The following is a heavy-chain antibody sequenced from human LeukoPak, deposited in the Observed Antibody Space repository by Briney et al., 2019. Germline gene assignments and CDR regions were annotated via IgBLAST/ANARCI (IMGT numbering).Heavy chain of an antibody. V-gene: IGHV4-39*01. CDR1: GASISTTNYY. CDR2: IYYTGST. Sequence: PSETLSLTCSVSGASISTTNYYWGWIRQPPGKGLEWVGSIYYTGSTYNSPSLKGRVTVSVDTSKNHFSLRLNSVTAADTAVYYCARHRGRNGGYSFDDWGQGTPVTVSS. D-gene: IGHD2-8*01. CDR3: ARHRGRNGGYSFDD. J-gene: IGHJ4*02.